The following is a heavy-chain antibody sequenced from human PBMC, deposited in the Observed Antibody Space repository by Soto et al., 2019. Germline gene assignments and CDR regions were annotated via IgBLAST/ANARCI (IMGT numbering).Heavy chain of an antibody. J-gene: IGHJ6*03. V-gene: IGHV1-46*03. CDR2: INPSGGST. CDR3: ARGGTLANYYYYYMDV. D-gene: IGHD3-16*01. Sequence: ASVKVSCKASGYTFTSYYMHWVRQAPGQGLEWMGIINPSGGSTSYAQKFQGRVTMTRDTSTGTVYMELSSLRSEDTAVYYCARGGTLANYYYYYMDVWGKGTTVTVSS. CDR1: GYTFTSYY.